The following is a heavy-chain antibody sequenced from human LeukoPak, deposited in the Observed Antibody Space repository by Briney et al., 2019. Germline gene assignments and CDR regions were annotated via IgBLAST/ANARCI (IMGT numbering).Heavy chain of an antibody. CDR3: SRGSALNRAYSGYDPPFHY. V-gene: IGHV1-2*02. D-gene: IGHD5-12*01. Sequence: ASLKVSCKASGYTFSDYSMHCVRQAPGHGREWMGWINPHSSATGYAQKFQGRVTMTRDTSISTADMELNSLRSDDTAMYYCSRGSALNRAYSGYDPPFHYWGQGTLVAVSS. CDR2: INPHSSAT. CDR1: GYTFSDYS. J-gene: IGHJ4*02.